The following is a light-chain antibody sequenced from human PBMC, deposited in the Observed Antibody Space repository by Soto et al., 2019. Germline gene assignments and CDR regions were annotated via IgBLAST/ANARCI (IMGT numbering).Light chain of an antibody. CDR1: QSVSSN. Sequence: EIVLTQSPATLSLSPGERAILSCRASQSVSSNLAWYQQKPGRAPRLLIYDASNRPPGIPARFSASGSGTDFTLTIGSLEPEDFAVYYCQERSDWVTFGPGTKVDI. J-gene: IGKJ3*01. CDR3: QERSDWVT. CDR2: DAS. V-gene: IGKV3-11*01.